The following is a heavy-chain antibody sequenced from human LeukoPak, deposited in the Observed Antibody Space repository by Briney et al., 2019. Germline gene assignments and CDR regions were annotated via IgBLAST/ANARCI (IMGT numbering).Heavy chain of an antibody. V-gene: IGHV3-30-3*01. J-gene: IGHJ4*02. Sequence: GGSLRLSCAASGFTFSSYAMHWVRQAPGKGLEWVAVISYDGSNKYYADSVKGRFTISRDNSKNTLYLQMNSPRAEDTAVYYCARDPYSGSYSLHPNYWGQGTLVTVSS. D-gene: IGHD1-26*01. CDR3: ARDPYSGSYSLHPNY. CDR1: GFTFSSYA. CDR2: ISYDGSNK.